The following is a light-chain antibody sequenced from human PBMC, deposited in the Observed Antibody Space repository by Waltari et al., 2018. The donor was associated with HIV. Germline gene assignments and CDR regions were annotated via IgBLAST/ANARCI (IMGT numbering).Light chain of an antibody. J-gene: IGKJ3*01. Sequence: EIVMTQSPATLSVSPGERATLSCRASQSIGNKLAWYQHKPGQAPRLLIDGASTRATGIPARFSGSGSGTEFTLTISSLQSEDFAVYYCQQYDNWPPFTFGPGTNWTSN. CDR3: QQYDNWPPFT. CDR2: GAS. V-gene: IGKV3-15*01. CDR1: QSIGNK.